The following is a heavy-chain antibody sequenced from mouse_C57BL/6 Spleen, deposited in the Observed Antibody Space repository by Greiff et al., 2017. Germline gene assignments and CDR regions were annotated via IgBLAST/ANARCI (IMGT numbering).Heavy chain of an antibody. J-gene: IGHJ3*01. CDR1: GFNIKDYY. D-gene: IGHD2-5*01. V-gene: IGHV14-2*01. CDR2: IDPEDGET. Sequence: VQLQQSGAELVKPGASVKLSCTASGFNIKDYYMHWVKQRTEQGLEWIGRIDPEDGETKYAPKFQGKATITADTSSNTADLQLSSLTSEDTAVYYCARYYYYSNYRAWFAYWGQGTLVTVSA. CDR3: ARYYYYSNYRAWFAY.